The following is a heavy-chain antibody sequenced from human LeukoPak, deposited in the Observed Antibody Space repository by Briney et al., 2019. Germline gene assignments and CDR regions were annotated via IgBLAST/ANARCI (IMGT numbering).Heavy chain of an antibody. CDR1: GGSISSYY. Sequence: SSETLPLTCTASGGSISSYYWSWIPQPAGQGLEWIGRIYTSGSTNYNPSLKSRVTMSVDTSKNQFSLKLSSVTAADTAVYYCARTEELLWFGELEAWFDPWGQGTLVTVSS. CDR2: IYTSGST. D-gene: IGHD3-10*01. J-gene: IGHJ5*02. V-gene: IGHV4-4*07. CDR3: ARTEELLWFGELEAWFDP.